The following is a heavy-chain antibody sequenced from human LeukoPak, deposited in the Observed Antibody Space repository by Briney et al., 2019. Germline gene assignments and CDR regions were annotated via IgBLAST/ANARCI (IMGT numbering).Heavy chain of an antibody. Sequence: GGSLRLSCAASGFTFSSYWMHWVRQAPGKGLVWVSRINDEGSNTAYADSVKGRFTISRDNAKNTVYLQMNSLRAEDTAVYYCARVIRWFDPWGQGTLVTVSS. CDR1: GFTFSSYW. CDR3: ARVIRWFDP. CDR2: INDEGSNT. V-gene: IGHV3-74*01. J-gene: IGHJ5*02.